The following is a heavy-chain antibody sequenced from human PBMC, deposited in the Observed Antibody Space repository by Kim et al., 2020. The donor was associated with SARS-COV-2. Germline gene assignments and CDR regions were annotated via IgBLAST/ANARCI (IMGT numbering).Heavy chain of an antibody. J-gene: IGHJ5*02. V-gene: IGHV3-74*01. CDR1: GFTFSSYW. D-gene: IGHD6-19*01. CDR3: AREFKQWLVRDWFDP. CDR2: INSDGSST. Sequence: GGSLRLSCAASGFTFSSYWMHWVRQAPGKGLVWVSRINSDGSSTSYADSVKGRFTISRDNAKNTLYLQMNSLRAEDTAVYYCAREFKQWLVRDWFDPWGQGTLVTVSS.